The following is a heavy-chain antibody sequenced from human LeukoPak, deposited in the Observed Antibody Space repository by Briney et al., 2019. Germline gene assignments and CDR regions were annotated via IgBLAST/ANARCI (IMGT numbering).Heavy chain of an antibody. CDR2: IYYSGST. CDR1: GYSISSSSYY. Sequence: SETLSLTCTVSGYSISSSSYYWGWIRQPPGKGLEWIGNIYYSGSTYYNPSLKSRVTISVDTSKNQFSLKLNSVTAADTAVYYCARTYYYYYYMDVWGKGTTVTVSS. V-gene: IGHV4-39*07. J-gene: IGHJ6*03. CDR3: ARTYYYYYYMDV.